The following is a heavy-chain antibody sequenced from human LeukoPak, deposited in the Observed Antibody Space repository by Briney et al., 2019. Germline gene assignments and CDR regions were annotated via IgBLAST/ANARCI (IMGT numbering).Heavy chain of an antibody. Sequence: NPGGSLRLSCAASGFTFSSYSMSWVRQAPGKGLEWVSSISSSSSYIYYAASVKGRFTIARDNAKNSLYLQMNSLRAEDTAVYYCARDELGYCSSTSCPRNYGMDVWGKGTTVTVSS. J-gene: IGHJ6*04. CDR3: ARDELGYCSSTSCPRNYGMDV. CDR1: GFTFSSYS. CDR2: ISSSSSYI. V-gene: IGHV3-21*01. D-gene: IGHD2-2*03.